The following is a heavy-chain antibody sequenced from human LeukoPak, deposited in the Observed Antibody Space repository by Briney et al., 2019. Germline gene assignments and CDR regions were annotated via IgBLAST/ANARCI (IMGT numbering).Heavy chain of an antibody. CDR2: ISWNSGSI. V-gene: IGHV3-9*01. CDR1: GFTFDDYA. Sequence: GGSLRLSCAASGFTFDDYAMPWVRQAPGKGLEWVSGISWNSGSIGYADSVKGRFTISRDNAKNSLYLQMNSLRAEDTALYYCAKANIAVAGELFDYWGQGTLVTVSS. J-gene: IGHJ4*02. D-gene: IGHD6-19*01. CDR3: AKANIAVAGELFDY.